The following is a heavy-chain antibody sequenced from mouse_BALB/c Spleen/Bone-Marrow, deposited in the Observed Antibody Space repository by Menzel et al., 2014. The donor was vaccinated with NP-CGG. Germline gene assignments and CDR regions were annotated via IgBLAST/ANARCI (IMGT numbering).Heavy chain of an antibody. CDR2: IWTGGTT. V-gene: IGHV2-9*02. CDR3: ARDYGSRHYFDY. CDR1: GFSLTSYG. D-gene: IGHD1-1*01. Sequence: VKLMESGPGLVAPSQSLSITCTVSGFSLTSYGVHWVRQPPGKGLEWLGVIWTGGTTNYDSALMSRLSTSKDNSESQVFLKMKSLQTDDTAIYYCARDYGSRHYFDYWGQGTTLTVSS. J-gene: IGHJ2*01.